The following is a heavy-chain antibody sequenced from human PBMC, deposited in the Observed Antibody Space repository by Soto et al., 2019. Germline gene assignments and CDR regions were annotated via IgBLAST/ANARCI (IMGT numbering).Heavy chain of an antibody. D-gene: IGHD2-15*01. CDR2: IIPMYGTE. J-gene: IGHJ5*02. CDR3: AGDLGGCSGGSCRYNWFDP. Sequence: QVQLVQSGAEVKKPGSSEKVSCKASGGTFSSYVISWVRQAPGQGPEWMGGIIPMYGTENYAQKFEDRVTIIADRSTSTAYMELSSLRSENTAVYDCAGDLGGCSGGSCRYNWFDPWGRGTLVTVSS. CDR1: GGTFSSYV. V-gene: IGHV1-69*19.